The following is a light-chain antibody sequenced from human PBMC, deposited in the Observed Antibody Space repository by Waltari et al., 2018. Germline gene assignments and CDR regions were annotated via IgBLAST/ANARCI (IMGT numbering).Light chain of an antibody. Sequence: ETVMTQSPATLSVSPGDRVTLSCRASQSVSFKLAWYQQKPGQVPRLLIYGGATRATGVPARFSGSGSGTEFTLTISSLQSEDFAVYYCNQYYYWPYTFGLGTKLELK. CDR3: NQYYYWPYT. CDR1: QSVSFK. CDR2: GGA. J-gene: IGKJ2*01. V-gene: IGKV3-15*01.